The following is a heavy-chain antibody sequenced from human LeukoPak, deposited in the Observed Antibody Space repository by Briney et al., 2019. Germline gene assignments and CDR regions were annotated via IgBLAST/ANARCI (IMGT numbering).Heavy chain of an antibody. J-gene: IGHJ4*02. Sequence: GVLRLSCAVSGFTFSSYAMIWVRQAPGRGLVWVSSIGASGDSIYCTDSVKGRFTISRDNSKNTLYLQMSSLRVEDTAVYYCAKIPDVSDYWGQGTLVTVSS. CDR2: IGASGDSI. CDR3: AKIPDVSDY. V-gene: IGHV3-23*01. CDR1: GFTFSSYA.